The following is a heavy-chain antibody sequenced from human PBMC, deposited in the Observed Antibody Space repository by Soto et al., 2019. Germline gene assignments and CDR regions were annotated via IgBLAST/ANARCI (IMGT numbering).Heavy chain of an antibody. D-gene: IGHD2-15*01. V-gene: IGHV3-21*01. Sequence: GGSLRLSCAASGFTFSSYSMNWVRQAPGKGLEWVSSISSSSSYIYYADSVKGRFAISRDNAKNSLYLQMNSLRAEDTAVYYCASFRYCSGGSCYSPLDVWGKGTTVTVSS. CDR1: GFTFSSYS. CDR2: ISSSSSYI. J-gene: IGHJ6*04. CDR3: ASFRYCSGGSCYSPLDV.